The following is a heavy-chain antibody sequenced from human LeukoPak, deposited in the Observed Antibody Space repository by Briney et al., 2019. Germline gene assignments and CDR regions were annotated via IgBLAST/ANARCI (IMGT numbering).Heavy chain of an antibody. CDR3: ANLGAFDI. D-gene: IGHD7-27*01. Sequence: GGSLRLSCSASGFTFSTYWMSWVRQAPGKGLEWVAFIRYDGSNKYYADSVKGRFTISRDNSKNTLYLQMNSLRAEDTAVYYCANLGAFDIWGQGTMVTVSS. CDR1: GFTFSTYW. J-gene: IGHJ3*02. V-gene: IGHV3-30*02. CDR2: IRYDGSNK.